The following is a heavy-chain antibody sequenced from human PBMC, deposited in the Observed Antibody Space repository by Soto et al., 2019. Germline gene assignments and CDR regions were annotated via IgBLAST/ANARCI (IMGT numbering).Heavy chain of an antibody. Sequence: GGSLRLSCTASGFTFGDYAMSWFRQAPGKGLEWVGFIRSKAYGGTTEYAASVKGRFTISRDDSKSIAYLQMNSLKTEDTAVYYCTRGSLKVWRAAAGIPDYWGQGTLVTVSS. J-gene: IGHJ4*02. CDR2: IRSKAYGGTT. CDR3: TRGSLKVWRAAAGIPDY. CDR1: GFTFGDYA. V-gene: IGHV3-49*03. D-gene: IGHD6-13*01.